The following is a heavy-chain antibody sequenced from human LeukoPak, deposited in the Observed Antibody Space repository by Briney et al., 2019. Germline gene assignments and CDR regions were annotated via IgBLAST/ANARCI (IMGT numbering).Heavy chain of an antibody. J-gene: IGHJ6*03. Sequence: GGSLRLSCEASGFTFSSYAMSWVRQAPGKGLEWVSAISGSGGSTYYADSVKGRFTISRDNSKNTLYLQMNSLRAEDTAVYYCAMTPEFSRLAYSYYYMDVWGKGTTVTVSS. V-gene: IGHV3-23*01. CDR3: AMTPEFSRLAYSYYYMDV. D-gene: IGHD2/OR15-2a*01. CDR2: ISGSGGST. CDR1: GFTFSSYA.